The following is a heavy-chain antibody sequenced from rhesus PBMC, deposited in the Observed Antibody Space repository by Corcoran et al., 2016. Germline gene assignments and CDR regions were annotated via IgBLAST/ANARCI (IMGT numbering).Heavy chain of an antibody. V-gene: IGHV2-174*01. CDR2: IYWDDDK. CDR1: GFSLTTSGMG. D-gene: IGHD3-16*01. J-gene: IGHJ4*01. CDR3: ARGVGYSGSYYLGGDFDY. Sequence: QVTLKESGPALVKPTQTLTLTCTFSGFSLTTSGMGVGWIRQPPGKALEWRALIYWDDDKRYSTSLKSRLTISKDTSKNQVVLTMTNMDPVDTATYYCARGVGYSGSYYLGGDFDYWGQGVLVTVSS.